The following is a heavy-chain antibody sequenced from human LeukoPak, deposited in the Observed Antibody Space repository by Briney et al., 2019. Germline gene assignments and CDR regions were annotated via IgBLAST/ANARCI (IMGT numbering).Heavy chain of an antibody. CDR3: ARGVVRDYASDY. J-gene: IGHJ4*02. D-gene: IGHD3-10*01. CDR2: INAGGDAT. CDR1: GFTFSDYA. V-gene: IGHV3-23*01. Sequence: PGGSLRLSCAASGFTFSDYAMTWVRQAPEKGLEWVSTINAGGDATYYADSVKGRFTISRDNSKNTLFLQMNSLRGEDTAVYYCARGVVRDYASDYWGQGTLVTVSS.